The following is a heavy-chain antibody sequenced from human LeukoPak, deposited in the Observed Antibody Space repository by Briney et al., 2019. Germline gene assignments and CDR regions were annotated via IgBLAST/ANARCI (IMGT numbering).Heavy chain of an antibody. CDR1: GFIFSSFE. CDR3: ARDRGSAAAGTWYYAMDV. D-gene: IGHD6-13*01. V-gene: IGHV3-48*03. Sequence: GASLRLSCAASGFIFSSFEVNWVRQAPGKGLEWVSSSTSSDNIHYADAVKGRFTSSRDNAKNSVYLQMNSLRAEDTAVYYCARDRGSAAAGTWYYAMDVWGQGTTVTVSS. J-gene: IGHJ6*02. CDR2: STSSDNI.